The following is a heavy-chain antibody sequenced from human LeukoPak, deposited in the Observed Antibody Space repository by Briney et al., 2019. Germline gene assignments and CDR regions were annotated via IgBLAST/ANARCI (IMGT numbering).Heavy chain of an antibody. D-gene: IGHD3-22*01. CDR3: ARSYSIYDSSGYYSLSPGYAFDY. CDR1: GGSLSSGGYY. V-gene: IGHV4-31*03. Sequence: SQTLSLTCTVSGGSLSSGGYYWSWIRQHPGKGLEWIGYIYYSGSTYYNPSLKSRVTISVATSKNQFSLMLSSVTAADTAVYYCARSYSIYDSSGYYSLSPGYAFDYWGQGTLVTVSS. CDR2: IYYSGST. J-gene: IGHJ4*02.